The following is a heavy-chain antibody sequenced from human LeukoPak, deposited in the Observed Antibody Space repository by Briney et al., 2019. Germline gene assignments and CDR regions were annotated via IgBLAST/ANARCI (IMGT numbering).Heavy chain of an antibody. CDR3: ARAQFGYCSSTSCYMGYYYYYGMDV. J-gene: IGHJ6*02. CDR1: GFTFSSYS. Sequence: PGGSLRLSCAASGFTFSSYSMNWVRQAPGKGLEWVSSISSSSSYIYYADSVKGRFTISRDNAKNSLHLQMNSLRAEDTAVYYCARAQFGYCSSTSCYMGYYYYYGMDVWGQGTTVTVS. D-gene: IGHD2-2*01. V-gene: IGHV3-21*01. CDR2: ISSSSSYI.